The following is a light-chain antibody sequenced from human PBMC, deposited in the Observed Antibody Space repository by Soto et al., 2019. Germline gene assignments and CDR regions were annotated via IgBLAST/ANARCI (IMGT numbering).Light chain of an antibody. CDR2: DAS. Sequence: DIQMTQSPSTLSASVGDRVTITCRARQSITSWLAWYQQKPGKAPKLLMYDASSLHSGVPSRFSGSGSGTEFTLTISSLQPDDFATFYCQQYNSYPRTFGQGTKVDI. CDR1: QSITSW. V-gene: IGKV1-5*01. CDR3: QQYNSYPRT. J-gene: IGKJ1*01.